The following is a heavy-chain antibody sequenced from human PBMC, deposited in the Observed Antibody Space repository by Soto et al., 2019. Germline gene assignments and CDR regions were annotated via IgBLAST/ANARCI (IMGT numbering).Heavy chain of an antibody. CDR1: GFKFNDYA. CDR2: ASWNGDII. Sequence: EVQLVESGGALVQPGRSLRLSCVASGFKFNDYAIHWVRQAPGKGLEWVSGASWNGDIIGYADSVKGRFTISRDNAKNSLYLQMNSLRTADTALYYCAKDSQFYYMDVWGQGTTVTVSS. V-gene: IGHV3-9*01. CDR3: AKDSQFYYMDV. J-gene: IGHJ6*03.